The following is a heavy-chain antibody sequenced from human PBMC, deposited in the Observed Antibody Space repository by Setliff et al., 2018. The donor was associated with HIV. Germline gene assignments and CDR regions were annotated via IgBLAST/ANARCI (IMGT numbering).Heavy chain of an antibody. V-gene: IGHV3-15*01. J-gene: IGHJ4*02. CDR1: GFTFSDAW. Sequence: GGSLRLSCTASGFTFSDAWITWVRQAPGKGLEWVGRIKSKTNGGTTDFSAPVKGRFTISRDDSENTLYLQMNNLKAEDTAVYYCTTDLSAPSTFFSDSSLFVWGQGTLVTVSS. CDR3: TTDLSAPSTFFSDSSLFV. D-gene: IGHD3-22*01. CDR2: IKSKTNGGTT.